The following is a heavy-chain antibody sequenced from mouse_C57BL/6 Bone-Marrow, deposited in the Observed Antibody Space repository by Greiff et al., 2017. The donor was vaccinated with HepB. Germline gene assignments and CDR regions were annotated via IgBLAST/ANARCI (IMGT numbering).Heavy chain of an antibody. CDR1: GYKFTDYE. D-gene: IGHD1-1*01. CDR2: IDPETGGT. Sequence: VKLVESGAELVRPGASVTLSCKASGYKFTDYEMHWVKQTPVHGLEWIGAIDPETGGTAYNQKFKGKAILTADKSSSTAYMELRSLTSEDSAVYYCTRPHYYGSSPFDYWGQGTTLTVSS. J-gene: IGHJ2*01. CDR3: TRPHYYGSSPFDY. V-gene: IGHV1-15*01.